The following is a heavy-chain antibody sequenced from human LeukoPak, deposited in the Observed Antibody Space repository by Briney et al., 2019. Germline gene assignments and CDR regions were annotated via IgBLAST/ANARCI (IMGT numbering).Heavy chain of an antibody. CDR2: IVGSSRDI. Sequence: GGSLRLSCTASGFSFSTYSMNWVRQAPGKGLEWVSYIVGSSRDIYYADSVKGRFTISRDNAKNSLYLQMDSLRAEDTAVYHCATDSPETAAFDYWGQGTLVTVSS. V-gene: IGHV3-21*01. J-gene: IGHJ4*02. CDR3: ATDSPETAAFDY. CDR1: GFSFSTYS. D-gene: IGHD1-1*01.